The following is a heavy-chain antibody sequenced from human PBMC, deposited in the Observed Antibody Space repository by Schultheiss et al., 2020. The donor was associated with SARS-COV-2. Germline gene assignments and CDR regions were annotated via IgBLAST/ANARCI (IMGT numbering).Heavy chain of an antibody. CDR1: GFTFSSYA. D-gene: IGHD3-3*01. J-gene: IGHJ6*04. V-gene: IGHV3-23*01. CDR2: ISGSGGST. Sequence: GESLKISCAASGFTFSSYAMSWVRQAPGKGLEWVSAISGSGGSTYYADSVKGRFTISRDNSKNTLYLQMNSLRAEDTAVYYCAKNTVQIFGVVINFVDVWGKGTTVTVSS. CDR3: AKNTVQIFGVVINFVDV.